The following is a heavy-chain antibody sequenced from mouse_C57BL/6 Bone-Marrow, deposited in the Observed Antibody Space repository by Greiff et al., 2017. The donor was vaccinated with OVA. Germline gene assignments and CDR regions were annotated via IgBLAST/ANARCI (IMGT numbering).Heavy chain of an antibody. CDR1: GYTFTDYY. J-gene: IGHJ1*03. CDR2: INPNNGGT. V-gene: IGHV1-26*01. Sequence: VQLQQSGPELVKPGASVKISCKASGYTFTDYYMNWVKQSHGKSLEWIGDINPNNGGTSYNQKFKGKATLTVDKSSSTAYMELRSLTSEDAAVYYCARPYYYGSSPDGWGTGTTVTVSS. D-gene: IGHD1-1*01. CDR3: ARPYYYGSSPDG.